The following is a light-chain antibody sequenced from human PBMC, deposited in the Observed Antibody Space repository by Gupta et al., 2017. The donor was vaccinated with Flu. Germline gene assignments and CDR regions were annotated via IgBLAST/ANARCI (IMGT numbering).Light chain of an antibody. CDR1: TSNIGADYD. Sequence: SALTQPPSVSGAPGQRVTISCTGSTSNIGADYDVHWYRQLPGTAPKVLIHGDTNRPSGVPDRFSGSKSGTSASLAITALQAEDEADYYCQSYDSSLSAYVFGTGTRVTVL. CDR2: GDT. V-gene: IGLV1-40*01. J-gene: IGLJ1*01. CDR3: QSYDSSLSAYV.